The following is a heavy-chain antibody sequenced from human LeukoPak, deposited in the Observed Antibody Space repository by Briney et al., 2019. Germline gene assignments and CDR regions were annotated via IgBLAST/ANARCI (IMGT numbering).Heavy chain of an antibody. CDR1: GFTFSSYA. V-gene: IGHV3-23*01. CDR3: AEAGWGRPLQSMYYFDY. J-gene: IGHJ4*02. D-gene: IGHD3-16*01. CDR2: ISGSGGST. Sequence: GGSLRLPCAASGFTFSSYAMSWVRQAPGKGLEWVSAISGSGGSTYYADSVKGRFTISRDNSKNTLYLQMNSLRAEDTAVYYCAEAGWGRPLQSMYYFDYWGQGTLVTVSS.